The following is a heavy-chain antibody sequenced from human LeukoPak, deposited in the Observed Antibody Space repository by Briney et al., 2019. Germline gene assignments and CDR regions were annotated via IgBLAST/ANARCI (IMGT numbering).Heavy chain of an antibody. D-gene: IGHD6-19*01. V-gene: IGHV4-4*07. J-gene: IGHJ4*02. CDR2: IYTSGST. Sequence: ASETLSLTCTVSGGSISSYYWSWIRQPAGKGLEWIGRIYTSGSTNYNPSLKSRVTMSVDTSKNQFSLKLSSVTAADTAVYYCARQIKASGWYLLDYWGQGTLVTVSS. CDR3: ARQIKASGWYLLDY. CDR1: GGSISSYY.